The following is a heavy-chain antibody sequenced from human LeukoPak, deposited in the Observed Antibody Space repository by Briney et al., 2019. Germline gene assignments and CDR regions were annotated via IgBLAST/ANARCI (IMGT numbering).Heavy chain of an antibody. CDR2: IYTSGST. J-gene: IGHJ4*02. V-gene: IGHV4-4*09. CDR3: ARQYLWEPMLLH. Sequence: PSETLSLTCAVYGGSFSGYYWSWIRQPPGKGLEWIGYIYTSGSTNYNPSLKSRVTISVDTSKNQFSLKLSSVTAADTAVYYCARQYLWEPMLLHWGQGTLVTVSS. CDR1: GGSFSGYY. D-gene: IGHD1-26*01.